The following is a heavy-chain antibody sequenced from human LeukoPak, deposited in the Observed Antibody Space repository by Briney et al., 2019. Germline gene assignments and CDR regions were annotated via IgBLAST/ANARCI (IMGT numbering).Heavy chain of an antibody. D-gene: IGHD6-6*01. CDR2: MNPNSGNT. Sequence: ASVKVSCKASGYTFTSYDINWVRQATGQGLGWMGWMNPNSGNTGYAQKFQGRVTMTRNTSISTAYMELSSLRSEDTAVYYCARGDRAKAARQFDPWGQGTLVTVSS. CDR3: ARGDRAKAARQFDP. V-gene: IGHV1-8*01. J-gene: IGHJ5*02. CDR1: GYTFTSYD.